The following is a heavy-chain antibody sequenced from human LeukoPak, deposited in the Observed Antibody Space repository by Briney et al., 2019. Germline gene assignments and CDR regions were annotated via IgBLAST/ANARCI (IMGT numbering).Heavy chain of an antibody. CDR2: ISSGGST. D-gene: IGHD1-26*01. J-gene: IGHJ4*02. V-gene: IGHV3-23*01. Sequence: GGSLRLSCAASGFTYSSHAMSWVRQAPGKGLKWVSGISSGGSTYYADSVKGRFTISRDNSKNTLYLQMNSLRAEDTAVYYCAKDTYSTSPYYFDYWGQGTLVTVSS. CDR1: GFTYSSHA. CDR3: AKDTYSTSPYYFDY.